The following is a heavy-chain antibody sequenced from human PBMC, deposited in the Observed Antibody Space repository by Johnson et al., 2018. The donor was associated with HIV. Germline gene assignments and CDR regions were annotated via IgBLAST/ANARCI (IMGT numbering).Heavy chain of an antibody. Sequence: QVQVLESGGGVVQPGRSLRLSCAASGVTFSTYAMHWVRQAPGKGLEWVAVISYDGSNKYCADSVKGRFTISRDNSKNTLYLQMDSLGAEDTAVYYCAREGRGYNYVGAFDIWGQGTMVTVSS. CDR2: ISYDGSNK. V-gene: IGHV3-30-3*01. CDR3: AREGRGYNYVGAFDI. D-gene: IGHD5-24*01. J-gene: IGHJ3*02. CDR1: GVTFSTYA.